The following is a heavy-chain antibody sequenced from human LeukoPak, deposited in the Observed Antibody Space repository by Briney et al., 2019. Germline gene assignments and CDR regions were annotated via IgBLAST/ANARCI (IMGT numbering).Heavy chain of an antibody. CDR2: VDYSGST. D-gene: IGHD3-16*01. CDR3: ARHGGGYSFDY. V-gene: IGHV4-59*08. Sequence: SETLSPTCTVSGGSFSGYYWSWIRQPPGKGLEWIGYVDYSGSTYTDPSLKSRVTILLDTSKKQVSLKLSSVTAADTAVYFCARHGGGYSFDYWGQGTLVTVSS. J-gene: IGHJ4*02. CDR1: GGSFSGYY.